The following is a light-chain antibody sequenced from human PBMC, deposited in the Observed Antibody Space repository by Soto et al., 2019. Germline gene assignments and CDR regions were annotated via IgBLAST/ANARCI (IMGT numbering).Light chain of an antibody. V-gene: IGKV1-9*01. Sequence: IRLNQSPSSLSASVRDRVTSTCRASQGISTLSAWYQQKPGKAPKVLIYESSLLQSGVPSRFSGSGSGTEFTLTISSLQPDDFATYYCQQYNSYWGWTFGQGTKVDIK. CDR2: ESS. CDR3: QQYNSYWGWT. J-gene: IGKJ1*01. CDR1: QGISTL.